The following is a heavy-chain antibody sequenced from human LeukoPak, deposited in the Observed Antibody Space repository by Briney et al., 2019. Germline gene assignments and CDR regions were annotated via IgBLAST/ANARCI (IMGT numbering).Heavy chain of an antibody. CDR2: IYYSGST. Sequence: PSETLSLTCTVSGGSISSYYWSWIRQPPGKGLEWIGYIYYSGSTNYNPSLKSRVTISVDTSKNQFSLKLSSVTAADTAVYYCARVPYTYYDILTGPGEGDVWGQGTTVTVSS. CDR3: ARVPYTYYDILTGPGEGDV. D-gene: IGHD3-9*01. CDR1: GGSISSYY. J-gene: IGHJ6*02. V-gene: IGHV4-59*01.